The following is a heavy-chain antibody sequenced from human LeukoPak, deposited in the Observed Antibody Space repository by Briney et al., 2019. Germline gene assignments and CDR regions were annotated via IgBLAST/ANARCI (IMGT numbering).Heavy chain of an antibody. V-gene: IGHV3-48*01. CDR1: GFTFSSYS. Sequence: GGSLRLSCAASGFTFSSYSMNWVRQAPGKGLEWVSYISSSSSTIYYADSVKGRFTISRDNAKNSLYLQMNSLRAEDTAVYYCAKGDLGASDYWGQGTLVTVSS. J-gene: IGHJ4*02. CDR3: AKGDLGASDY. CDR2: ISSSSSTI. D-gene: IGHD1-26*01.